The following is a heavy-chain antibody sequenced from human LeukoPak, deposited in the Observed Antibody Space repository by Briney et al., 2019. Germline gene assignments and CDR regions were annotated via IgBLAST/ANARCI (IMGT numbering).Heavy chain of an antibody. CDR2: IIPILGIA. V-gene: IGHV1-69*04. J-gene: IGHJ6*02. Sequence: ASVKVSCKASGGTFSSYAISWVRQAPGQGLEWMGRIIPILGIANYAQKFQGRVTITADKSTSTAYMELSSLRSEDTAVYYCARDQGEDYYYGMDVWGQGTTITVSS. CDR3: ARDQGEDYYYGMDV. CDR1: GGTFSSYA.